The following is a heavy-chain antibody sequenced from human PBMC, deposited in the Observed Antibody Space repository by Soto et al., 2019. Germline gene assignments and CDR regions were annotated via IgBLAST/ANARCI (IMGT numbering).Heavy chain of an antibody. V-gene: IGHV1-18*01. Sequence: QVQLVQSGAEVKKPGASVKVSCKASGYTFTSYGISWVRQAPGQGLEWMGWISAYNGNTNYAQKLQGRVTMTTDTSTRTAYMELRSLGSDDTAVYYCARVGGGYCSGGSCYSGFYYYGMDVWGQGTTVTVSS. D-gene: IGHD2-15*01. CDR2: ISAYNGNT. CDR1: GYTFTSYG. CDR3: ARVGGGYCSGGSCYSGFYYYGMDV. J-gene: IGHJ6*02.